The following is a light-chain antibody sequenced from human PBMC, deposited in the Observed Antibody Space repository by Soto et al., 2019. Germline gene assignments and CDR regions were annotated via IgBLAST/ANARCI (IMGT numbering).Light chain of an antibody. CDR1: QSISSW. Sequence: DIQLTQSPASLSASVGDRVTITCRASQSISSWLAWYQKKPGKAPKVLIYKASSLESGVPSRSSGSGSGTEFTLTISSLQPDDFATYYCQQYNSYSWTFGQGTKVDI. J-gene: IGKJ1*01. CDR3: QQYNSYSWT. V-gene: IGKV1-5*03. CDR2: KAS.